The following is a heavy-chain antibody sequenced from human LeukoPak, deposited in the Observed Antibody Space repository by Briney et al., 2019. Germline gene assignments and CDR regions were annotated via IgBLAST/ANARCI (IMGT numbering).Heavy chain of an antibody. J-gene: IGHJ6*03. V-gene: IGHV4-59*12. CDR2: IYYSGST. CDR3: ARDHLLWFDSQDYYYMDV. CDR1: GGSISSYY. Sequence: SETLSLTCTVSGGSISSYYWSWIRQPPGKGLEWIGYIYYSGSTNYNPSLKSRVTMSVDTSKNQLSLKLSSVTAADTAVYYCARDHLLWFDSQDYYYMDVWGKGTTVTVSS. D-gene: IGHD3-10*01.